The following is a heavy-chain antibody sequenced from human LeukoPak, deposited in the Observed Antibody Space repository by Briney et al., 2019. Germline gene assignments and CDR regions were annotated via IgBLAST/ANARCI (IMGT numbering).Heavy chain of an antibody. J-gene: IGHJ4*02. D-gene: IGHD4/OR15-4a*01. Sequence: NSSETLSLTCTVSGGSISSGDYYWSWIRQPPGKGLEWIGYIYYSGSTYYNPSLKSRVTMSVDTSKNQFSLKLSSVTAADTAVYYCARELTYADYWGQETLVTVSS. CDR1: GGSISSGDYY. CDR3: ARELTYADY. V-gene: IGHV4-30-4*01. CDR2: IYYSGST.